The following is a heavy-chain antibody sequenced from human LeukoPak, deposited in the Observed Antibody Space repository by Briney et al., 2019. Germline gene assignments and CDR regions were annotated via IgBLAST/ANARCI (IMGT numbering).Heavy chain of an antibody. CDR3: AKAVDTTVVKVFDY. V-gene: IGHV3-23*01. CDR2: ISGSGGST. CDR1: GFIFSNYA. J-gene: IGHJ4*02. D-gene: IGHD5-18*01. Sequence: GGSLRLSCAVSGFIFSNYAMNWVRQAPGKGLEWVSAISGSGGSTYYADSVKGRFTISRDNSKNTLYLQMNSLRAEDTAVYYCAKAVDTTVVKVFDYWGQGTLVTVSS.